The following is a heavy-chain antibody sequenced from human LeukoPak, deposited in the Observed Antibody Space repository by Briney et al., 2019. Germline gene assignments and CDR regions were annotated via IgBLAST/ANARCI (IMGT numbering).Heavy chain of an antibody. D-gene: IGHD3-22*01. J-gene: IGHJ4*02. Sequence: SETLSLTCAVSGYSVSSDNYWVWIRQPPGQGLEWTGGIYHSGSTYYNPSLKSRVTMSVDTSKNQFSLKLSSVTAADTAVYYCARAPRDSSSSNYMRRFDYWGQGTLVTVSS. CDR1: GYSVSSDNY. V-gene: IGHV4-38-2*01. CDR3: ARAPRDSSSSNYMRRFDY. CDR2: IYHSGST.